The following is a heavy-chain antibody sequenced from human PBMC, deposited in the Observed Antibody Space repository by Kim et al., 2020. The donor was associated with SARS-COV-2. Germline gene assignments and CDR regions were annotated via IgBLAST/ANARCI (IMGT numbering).Heavy chain of an antibody. CDR1: GGSISSYY. J-gene: IGHJ4*02. CDR3: AREGGWFGETIFDY. V-gene: IGHV4-59*13. Sequence: SETLSLTCTVSGGSISSYYWSWIRQPPGKGLEWIGYIYYSGSTNYNPSLKSRVTISVDTSKNQFSLKLSSVTAADTAVYYCAREGGWFGETIFDYWGQGTLVTVSS. CDR2: IYYSGST. D-gene: IGHD3-10*01.